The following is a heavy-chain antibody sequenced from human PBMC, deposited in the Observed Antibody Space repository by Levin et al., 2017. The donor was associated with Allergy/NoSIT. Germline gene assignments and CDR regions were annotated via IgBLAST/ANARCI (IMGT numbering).Heavy chain of an antibody. J-gene: IGHJ4*02. CDR2: INTNTGNP. V-gene: IGHV7-4-1*02. CDR1: GYTFTTYA. D-gene: IGHD5-12*01. CDR3: ARDGLRESSAYDPIDY. Sequence: GASVKVSCKTSGYTFTTYAMNWVRQAPGQGLEWMGWINTNTGNPTYAPGFTGRYVFSLDTSVGTAYLQISSLKAEDTAMYFCARDGLRESSAYDPIDYWGQGTLVTVSS.